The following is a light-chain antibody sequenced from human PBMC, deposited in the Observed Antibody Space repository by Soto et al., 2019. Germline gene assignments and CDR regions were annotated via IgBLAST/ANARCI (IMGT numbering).Light chain of an antibody. CDR1: SSDVGGYNY. CDR3: SSYTSSSTYV. Sequence: QSVLTQPASVSGSPGQSITISCTGTSSDVGGYNYVSWYQQHPGKAPKLMIYDVSNRPSGVSNRFSGSKSGNTASLTISGLQSEDEADYYCSSYTSSSTYVSVTGTKVTVL. J-gene: IGLJ1*01. CDR2: DVS. V-gene: IGLV2-14*01.